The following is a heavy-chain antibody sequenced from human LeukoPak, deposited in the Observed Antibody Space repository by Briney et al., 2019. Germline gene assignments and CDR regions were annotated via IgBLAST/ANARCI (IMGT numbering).Heavy chain of an antibody. D-gene: IGHD6-19*01. J-gene: IGHJ3*02. Sequence: GGSLRLSCAASGFTVSSNYMSWVRQAPGKGLEWVSVIYSGGSTYYADSVKGRSTISRDNSKNTLYLQMNSLRAEDTAVYYCARDLSSGWDAFDIWGQGTMVTVSS. CDR1: GFTVSSNY. V-gene: IGHV3-53*01. CDR3: ARDLSSGWDAFDI. CDR2: IYSGGST.